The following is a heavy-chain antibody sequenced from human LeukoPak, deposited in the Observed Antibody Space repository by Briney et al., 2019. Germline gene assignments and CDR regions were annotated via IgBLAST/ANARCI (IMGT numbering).Heavy chain of an antibody. D-gene: IGHD1-7*01. CDR3: ARARNWNYIP. J-gene: IGHJ4*02. V-gene: IGHV1-8*01. CDR2: MNPNSGNT. Sequence: ASVKASCKASGYTFTSYDINWVRQATGQGLEWMGWMNPNSGNTGYAQKFQGRVTMTRNTSINTAYVELSSLRSEDTAVYYCARARNWNYIPWGQGTLVTVSS. CDR1: GYTFTSYD.